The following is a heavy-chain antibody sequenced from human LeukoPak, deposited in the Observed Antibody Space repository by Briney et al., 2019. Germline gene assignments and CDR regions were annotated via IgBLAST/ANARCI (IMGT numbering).Heavy chain of an antibody. D-gene: IGHD5-18*01. CDR2: ISYDGSNK. V-gene: IGHV3-30-3*01. Sequence: GGSLRLSCAASGFTFSSYAMHWVRQAPGKGLEWAAVISYDGSNKYYADSVKGRFTISRDNSKNTLYLQMNSLRAEDTAVYYCARTTAMAYYYYYGMDVWGQGTTVTVSS. J-gene: IGHJ6*02. CDR1: GFTFSSYA. CDR3: ARTTAMAYYYYYGMDV.